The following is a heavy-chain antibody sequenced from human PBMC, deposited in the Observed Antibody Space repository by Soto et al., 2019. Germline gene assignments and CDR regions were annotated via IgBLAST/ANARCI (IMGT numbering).Heavy chain of an antibody. CDR2: IYYSGGT. D-gene: IGHD3-22*01. V-gene: IGHV4-30-4*01. J-gene: IGHJ6*02. Sequence: PSGSLSLTCTVSGGSISSGDYYWSWIRQPPGKGLEWIGYIYYSGGTYYNPSLKSRVTISVDTSKNQFSLKLSSVTAADTAVYYCARIDSSGYYGEYYYGMDVWGQGTTVTVSS. CDR1: GGSISSGDYY. CDR3: ARIDSSGYYGEYYYGMDV.